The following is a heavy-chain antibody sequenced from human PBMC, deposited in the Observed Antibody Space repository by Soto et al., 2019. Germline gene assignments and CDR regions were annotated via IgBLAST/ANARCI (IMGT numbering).Heavy chain of an antibody. J-gene: IGHJ4*02. D-gene: IGHD4-17*01. CDR1: GGSIRDYF. CDR2: IYYSGRT. V-gene: IGHV4-59*01. Sequence: SETLSRTGTVSGGSIRDYFWTWIRQPPGKGLEWIGYIYYSGRTNYNPSLKSRVSISVDTSKNHFSLQLRSVTAADTAVYYCARVGGDDFGDSGGFDYWGQGTLVTVSS. CDR3: ARVGGDDFGDSGGFDY.